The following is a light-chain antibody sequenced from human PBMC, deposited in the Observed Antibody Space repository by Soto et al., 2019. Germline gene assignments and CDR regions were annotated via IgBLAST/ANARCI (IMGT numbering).Light chain of an antibody. CDR1: SSDVGGYND. CDR3: SSKAGTNNLGVR. V-gene: IGLV2-8*01. CDR2: EVT. Sequence: QSALTQPPSASGSPGQSVAISCTGRSSDVGGYNDVSWYQQHPGKAPKLMIYEVTKRPSGVPDRFAGSKSGNTASLTVSGLQSGGEADYCCSSKAGTNNLGVRFGGVTKLTVL. J-gene: IGLJ2*01.